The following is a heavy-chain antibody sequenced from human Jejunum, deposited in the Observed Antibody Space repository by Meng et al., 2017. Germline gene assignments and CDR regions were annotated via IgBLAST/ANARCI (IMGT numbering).Heavy chain of an antibody. CDR1: GVYISSIYW. CDR3: ARWTPTRTGYYFDY. CDR2: IYQTGST. V-gene: IGHV4-4*02. D-gene: IGHD1-14*01. Sequence: QVQLQEAGPGLVKPSGTLSLTCAVSGVYISSIYWWSWVRQPPGKGLEWIGQIYQTGSTNYNPSLQSRVTMSVDKSKNQFSLKLSSVTAADSAVYYCARWTPTRTGYYFDYWGQGTLVTVSS. J-gene: IGHJ4*02.